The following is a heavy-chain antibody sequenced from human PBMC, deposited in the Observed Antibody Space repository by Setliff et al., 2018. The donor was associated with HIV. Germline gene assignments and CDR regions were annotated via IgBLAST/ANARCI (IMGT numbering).Heavy chain of an antibody. CDR1: GFNFNNYA. Sequence: PGGSLRLSCAATGFNFNNYAMVWVRQSPRKGLEWVAHIGSSNHGIHYTASVQGRFTVSRDNANNLLFLQMNNLRAEDTAVYYCASFYGDYGYWGHGTQVTVSS. CDR2: IGSSNHGI. J-gene: IGHJ4*01. D-gene: IGHD3-10*01. V-gene: IGHV3-48*04. CDR3: ASFYGDYGY.